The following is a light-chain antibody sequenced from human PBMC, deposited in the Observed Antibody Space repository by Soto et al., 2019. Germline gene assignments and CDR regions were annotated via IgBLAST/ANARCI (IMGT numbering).Light chain of an antibody. V-gene: IGLV2-14*01. CDR3: FSSPSNSTVV. CDR2: DVS. CDR1: SSDVGGYNY. J-gene: IGLJ2*01. Sequence: QSVLTQPASVSGSPGQSITISCTGTSSDVGGYNYVSWYQQHPGKAPKLMIYDVSNRPSGVSHRFSGSTSGNTASLTISGLQTDDVAHYYCFSSPSNSTVVFGRGPKLTV.